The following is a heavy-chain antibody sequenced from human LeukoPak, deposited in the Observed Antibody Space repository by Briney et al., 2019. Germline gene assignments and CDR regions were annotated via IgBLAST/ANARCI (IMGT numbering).Heavy chain of an antibody. CDR2: INHSGST. CDR3: ARVPHANYYDSSGLNDY. D-gene: IGHD3-22*01. J-gene: IGHJ4*02. CDR1: GGSFSGYY. V-gene: IGHV4-34*01. Sequence: SETLSLTCAVYGGSFSGYYWSWIRQPPGKGLEWIGEINHSGSTNYNPSLKSRVTISVDTSKNQFSLKLSSVTAADTAVYYCARVPHANYYDSSGLNDYWGQGTLVTVSS.